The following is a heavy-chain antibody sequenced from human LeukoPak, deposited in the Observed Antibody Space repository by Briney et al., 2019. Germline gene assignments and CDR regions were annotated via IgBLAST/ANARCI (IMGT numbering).Heavy chain of an antibody. V-gene: IGHV3-48*03. D-gene: IGHD6-19*01. CDR3: ASSLSSGWGPVDDY. J-gene: IGHJ4*02. CDR2: INPGGRNR. Sequence: GGSLRLSCAASGITFSNYEMNCVRQAPGKGLEWGSYINPGGRNRFHAGSVRGRFTIYRDDAKKSVYLQMKSLRAEDTAVYYCASSLSSGWGPVDDYWGQGIMVTVSS. CDR1: GITFSNYE.